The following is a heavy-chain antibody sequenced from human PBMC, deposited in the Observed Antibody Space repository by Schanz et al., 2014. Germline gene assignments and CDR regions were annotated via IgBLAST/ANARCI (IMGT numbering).Heavy chain of an antibody. D-gene: IGHD6-19*01. CDR1: GFTFNSYA. J-gene: IGHJ4*02. V-gene: IGHV3-23*01. CDR2: ISHSGGSK. CDR3: AIIGVMVAVAGTRADY. Sequence: DVQLLESGGGLVQPGGSLRLSCAASGFTFNSYAMTWVRQAPGKGLEWVSSISHSGGSKYYADSVKGRFTISRDNSENTLYLQMNSLRAEDTALYYCAIIGVMVAVAGTRADYWGQGTLVTVSS.